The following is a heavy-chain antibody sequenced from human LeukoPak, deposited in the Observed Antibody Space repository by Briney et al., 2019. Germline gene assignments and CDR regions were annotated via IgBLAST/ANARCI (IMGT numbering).Heavy chain of an antibody. Sequence: GGSLRLSCAASGFTFSSYAMSWVRQAPGKGLEWVSAFSGSGGSTYYADSVKGRFTISRDNSKNTLYLQMNSLRAEDTAVYYCAKDRIQLWRGWAFDIWGQGTMVTVSS. D-gene: IGHD5-18*01. CDR2: FSGSGGST. CDR3: AKDRIQLWRGWAFDI. CDR1: GFTFSSYA. V-gene: IGHV3-23*01. J-gene: IGHJ3*02.